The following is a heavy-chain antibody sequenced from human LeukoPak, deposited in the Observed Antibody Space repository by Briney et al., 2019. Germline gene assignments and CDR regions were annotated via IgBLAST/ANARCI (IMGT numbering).Heavy chain of an antibody. CDR3: ARSYDYVWGSYLTVNYYYYMDV. Sequence: QSGGSLRLSCAASGFTFSSYAMHWVRQAPGKGLEWVAVISYDGSNKYYADSVKGRFTISRDNSKNTLYLQMNSLRAEDTAVYYCARSYDYVWGSYLTVNYYYYMDVWGKGTTVTVSS. CDR2: ISYDGSNK. V-gene: IGHV3-30*04. J-gene: IGHJ6*03. D-gene: IGHD3-16*01. CDR1: GFTFSSYA.